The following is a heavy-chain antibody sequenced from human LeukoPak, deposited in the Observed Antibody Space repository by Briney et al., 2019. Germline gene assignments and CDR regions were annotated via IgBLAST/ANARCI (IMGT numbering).Heavy chain of an antibody. CDR1: GYTFTGYY. CDR2: INPSSGGT. D-gene: IGHD3-9*01. J-gene: IGHJ3*02. Sequence: ASVKVSCKASGYTFTGYYMHWVRQAPGQGLEWMGWINPSSGGTNYAQKFQGRVTMTRDTSISTAYMELSRLRSDDTAVYYCARSDILTGYDAFDIWGQGTMVTVSS. CDR3: ARSDILTGYDAFDI. V-gene: IGHV1-2*02.